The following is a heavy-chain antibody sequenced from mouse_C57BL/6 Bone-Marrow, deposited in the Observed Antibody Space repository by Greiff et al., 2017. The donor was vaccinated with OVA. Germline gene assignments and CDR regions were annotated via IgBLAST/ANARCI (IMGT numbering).Heavy chain of an antibody. CDR1: GYTFTSYW. CDR2: IDPSDSYT. D-gene: IGHD4-1*01. J-gene: IGHJ3*01. V-gene: IGHV1-69*01. CDR3: AREGGTGPFAY. Sequence: QVQLQQPGAELVMPGASVKLSCKASGYTFTSYWMHWVKQRPGQGLEWIGEIDPSDSYTNYNQKFKGKSTLTVDKSSSTAYKQLSSLTSEDSAVYYCAREGGTGPFAYWGQGTLVTVSA.